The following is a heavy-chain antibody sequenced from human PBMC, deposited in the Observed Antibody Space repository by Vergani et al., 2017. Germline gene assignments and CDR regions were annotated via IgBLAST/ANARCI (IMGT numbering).Heavy chain of an antibody. J-gene: IGHJ4*02. V-gene: IGHV1-2*02. D-gene: IGHD3-22*01. CDR2: INPNSGGT. CDR3: ARHGCQKQYYYDSSGYCEFDY. CDR1: GYTFTGYY. Sequence: QVQLVQSGAEVKKPGASVKVSCKASGYTFTGYYMHWVRQAPGQGLEWMGWINPNSGGTNYAQKFQGRVTMTRDTSISTAYMELSRLRSDDTAVYYCARHGCQKQYYYDSSGYCEFDYWGQGTLVTVSS.